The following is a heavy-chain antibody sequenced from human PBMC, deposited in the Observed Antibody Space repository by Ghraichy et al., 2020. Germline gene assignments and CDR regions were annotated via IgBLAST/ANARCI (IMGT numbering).Heavy chain of an antibody. Sequence: GGSLRLSCAASGFTFDDYAMHWVRQAPGKGLEWVSGISWNSGSIGYADSVKGRFTISRDNAKNSLYLQMNSLRAEDTALYYCAKDRRIAAAGTFDYWGQGTLVTVSS. J-gene: IGHJ4*02. D-gene: IGHD6-13*01. CDR2: ISWNSGSI. V-gene: IGHV3-9*01. CDR3: AKDRRIAAAGTFDY. CDR1: GFTFDDYA.